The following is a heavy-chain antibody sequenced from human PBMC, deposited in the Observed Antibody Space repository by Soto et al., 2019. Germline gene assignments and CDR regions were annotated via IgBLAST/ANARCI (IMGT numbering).Heavy chain of an antibody. CDR1: GFIFSNYA. CDR3: VREASSTGLHLDH. D-gene: IGHD6-6*01. J-gene: IGHJ4*02. Sequence: EVQLLESGGHLVQPGGSLRLSCAASGFIFSNYARSWVRQAPGKGLEWVSFISGSGSTTYYADSVKGRFTISRGNSKNMLYVQMNSLRAEDAAVYYCVREASSTGLHLDHWGRGTLVTVS. V-gene: IGHV3-23*01. CDR2: ISGSGSTT.